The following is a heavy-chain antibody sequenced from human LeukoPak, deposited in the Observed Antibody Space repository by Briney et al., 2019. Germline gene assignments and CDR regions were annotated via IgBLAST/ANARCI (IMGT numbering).Heavy chain of an antibody. J-gene: IGHJ4*02. CDR1: GFTFSSYA. CDR2: ISGSGGST. Sequence: GGSLRLSCAASGFTFSSYAMSWVRQAPGKGLEWVSAISGSGGSTYYADSVKGRFTIYRDNSKNTLYLQMNSLRAEDTAVYYCAKDSWRDQLPFSFDHWGQGTLVTVSS. D-gene: IGHD1-1*01. CDR3: AKDSWRDQLPFSFDH. V-gene: IGHV3-23*01.